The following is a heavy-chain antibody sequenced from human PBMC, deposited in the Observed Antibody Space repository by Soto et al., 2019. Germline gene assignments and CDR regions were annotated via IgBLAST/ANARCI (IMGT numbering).Heavy chain of an antibody. CDR2: IYHSGST. CDR1: GGSISSSNC. CDR3: ARAGRGYCSGGSCYSGLHGMDV. Sequence: PSETLSLTCAVSGGSISSSNCWSWVRQPPGKGLEWIGEIYHSGSTNYNPSLKSRVTISVDKSKNQFSLKLSSVTAADTAVYYCARAGRGYCSGGSCYSGLHGMDVWGQGTTVTVSS. D-gene: IGHD2-15*01. J-gene: IGHJ6*02. V-gene: IGHV4-4*02.